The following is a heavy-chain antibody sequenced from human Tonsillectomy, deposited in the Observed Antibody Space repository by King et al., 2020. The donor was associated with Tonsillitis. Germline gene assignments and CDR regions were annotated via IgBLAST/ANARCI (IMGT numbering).Heavy chain of an antibody. CDR3: ARVTVTTYSDAFDI. J-gene: IGHJ3*02. CDR1: GFSFSNYV. D-gene: IGHD4-17*01. CDR2: ISNDGNNK. V-gene: IGHV3-30*03. Sequence: VQLVESGGGVVQPGRSLRLSCAASGFSFSNYVMYWVRQAPGKGLEWVAFISNDGNNKYYAESVKGRFTISRDNSKNTLDLQMNSLRAEDTAMFYCARVTVTTYSDAFDIWGQGTMVTVSS.